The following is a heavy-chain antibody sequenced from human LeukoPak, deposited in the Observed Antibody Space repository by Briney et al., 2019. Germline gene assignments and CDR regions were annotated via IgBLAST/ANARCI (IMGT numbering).Heavy chain of an antibody. V-gene: IGHV3-64*01. D-gene: IGHD3-22*01. J-gene: IGHJ4*02. CDR1: GFTLSRHA. CDR2: ISSNGVST. Sequence: GGSLRLSCAASGFTLSRHAMHRVRQAPGKGLEYVSAISSNGVSTYYANSVKARFTISRDNFKNMLYLQMGSLRAEDMAVYYCARSYGSSGYYTMYSLDSCGQGTLVTVSS. CDR3: ARSYGSSGYYTMYSLDS.